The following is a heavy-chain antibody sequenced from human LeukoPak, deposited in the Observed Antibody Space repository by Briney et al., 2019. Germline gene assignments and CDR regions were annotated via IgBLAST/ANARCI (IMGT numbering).Heavy chain of an antibody. V-gene: IGHV4-38-2*02. CDR2: IYHSGST. Sequence: SETLSLTCTVSGYSISSGYYWGWIRQPPGKGLEWIGSIYHSGSTYYNPSLKSRVTISVDTSKNQFSLKLSSVTAADTAVYYCAVTTPVATGNFDYWGQGTLVTVSS. J-gene: IGHJ4*02. CDR1: GYSISSGYY. CDR3: AVTTPVATGNFDY. D-gene: IGHD5-12*01.